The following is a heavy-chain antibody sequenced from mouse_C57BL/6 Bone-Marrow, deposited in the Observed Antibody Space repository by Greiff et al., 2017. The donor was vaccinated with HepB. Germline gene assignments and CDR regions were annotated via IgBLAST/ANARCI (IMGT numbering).Heavy chain of an antibody. CDR2: IDPSDSYT. D-gene: IGHD1-1*01. V-gene: IGHV1-59*01. CDR3: ARESYYYGSSPFAY. CDR1: GYTFTSYW. J-gene: IGHJ3*01. Sequence: QVQLQQPGAELVRPGTSVKLSCKASGYTFTSYWMHWVKQRPGQGLEWIGVIDPSDSYTNYNQKFKGKATLTVDTASSTAYMQLSSLTSEDSAVYYCARESYYYGSSPFAYWGQGTLVTVSA.